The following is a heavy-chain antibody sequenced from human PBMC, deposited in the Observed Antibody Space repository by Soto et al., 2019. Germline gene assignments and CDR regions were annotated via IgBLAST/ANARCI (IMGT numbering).Heavy chain of an antibody. CDR1: GFIFRDYD. CDR3: ARAKSYYDTSGSDC. Sequence: MRPPSGAAGFIFRDYDRSWIGQAEGRGLEWVSYISSGGTYTNYADSVKGRFTISRDSDKNSLYLQMNSLRAEDTAVYFCARAKSYYDTSGSDCWGQGTLVTVSS. J-gene: IGHJ4*02. V-gene: IGHV3-11*06. D-gene: IGHD3-22*01. CDR2: ISSGGTYT.